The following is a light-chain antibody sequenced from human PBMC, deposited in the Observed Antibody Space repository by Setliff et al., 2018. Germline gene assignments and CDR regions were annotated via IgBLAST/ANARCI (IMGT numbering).Light chain of an antibody. CDR2: EVS. Sequence: ALTQPASVSGSPGQSITFSCTGTSSDVGNYNLVSWYQQHPGKAPKLMIYEVSKRPSGVSNRFSGSKSGNTASLTISGLQAEDEADYYCCSYAGSSTYVFGTGTKVTV. CDR1: SSDVGNYNL. J-gene: IGLJ1*01. CDR3: CSYAGSSTYV. V-gene: IGLV2-23*02.